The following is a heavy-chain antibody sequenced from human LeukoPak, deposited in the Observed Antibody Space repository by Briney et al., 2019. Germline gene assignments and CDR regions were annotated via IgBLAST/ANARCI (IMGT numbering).Heavy chain of an antibody. D-gene: IGHD4-17*01. CDR3: ARDRTTVTTIEYGMDV. J-gene: IGHJ6*02. Sequence: GGSLRLSCAASGFTFISYSMNWVRQAPGKGLEWVSYISSSSSTIYYADSVEGRFTISRDNAKNSLYLQMNSLRDEDTAVYYCARDRTTVTTIEYGMDVWGQGTTVTVSS. CDR1: GFTFISYS. V-gene: IGHV3-48*02. CDR2: ISSSSSTI.